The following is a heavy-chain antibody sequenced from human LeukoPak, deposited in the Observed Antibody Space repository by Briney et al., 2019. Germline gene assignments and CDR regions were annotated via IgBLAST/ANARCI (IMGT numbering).Heavy chain of an antibody. D-gene: IGHD6-19*01. CDR2: ISAYNGNT. Sequence: ASVKVSCKASGYTFTSYGISWVRQAPGQGLEWMGWISAYNGNTNYAQKLQGRVTMTTDTSTSTAYMELRSLRSDDTAVYYCARDGEGGGYSSGWFKPYYYYYMDVWGRGTTVTVSS. CDR1: GYTFTSYG. CDR3: ARDGEGGGYSSGWFKPYYYYYMDV. V-gene: IGHV1-18*01. J-gene: IGHJ6*03.